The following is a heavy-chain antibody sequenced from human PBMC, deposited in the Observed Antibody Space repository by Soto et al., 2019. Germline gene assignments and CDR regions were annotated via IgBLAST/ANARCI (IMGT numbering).Heavy chain of an antibody. CDR3: ARGGTVIGAFDF. CDR1: GFTFSSYD. CDR2: IGSAGDT. D-gene: IGHD2-21*01. J-gene: IGHJ3*01. V-gene: IGHV3-13*01. Sequence: GGSLRLSCAVSGFTFSSYDLHWVRQAPGKGLEWVSGIGSAGDTYYADSVNGRFTISRENAKKSLSLHMNNLRAGDTAVYYCARGGTVIGAFDFWGQGTVVTVSS.